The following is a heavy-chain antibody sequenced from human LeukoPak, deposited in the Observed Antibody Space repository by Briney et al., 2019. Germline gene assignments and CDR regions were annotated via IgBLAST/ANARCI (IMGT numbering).Heavy chain of an antibody. CDR2: ISSGGSTI. J-gene: IGHJ4*02. Sequence: GGSLRLSCAVSGFTFSDYYVSWIRQAPGKGLEWVSYISSGGSTISHADSVKGRFTISRDNAENSLYLQMNSLRAEDTAVYYCARRAAAGRCLDYWGQGTLVTVSS. CDR1: GFTFSDYY. D-gene: IGHD6-13*01. V-gene: IGHV3-11*01. CDR3: ARRAAAGRCLDY.